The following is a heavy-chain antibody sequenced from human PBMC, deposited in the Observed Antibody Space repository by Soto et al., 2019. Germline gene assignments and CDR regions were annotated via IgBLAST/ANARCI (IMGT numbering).Heavy chain of an antibody. CDR1: GGTFSSYA. V-gene: IGHV1-69*06. CDR3: ATQGCSSTSCYALNWFDP. CDR2: IIPIFGTA. J-gene: IGHJ5*02. Sequence: VKVSCKASGGTFSSYAISWVRQAPGQGLEWMGGIIPIFGTANYAQKFQGRVTITADKSTSAAYMELSSLRSEDTAVYYCATQGCSSTSCYALNWFDPWGQGXLVTVYS. D-gene: IGHD2-2*01.